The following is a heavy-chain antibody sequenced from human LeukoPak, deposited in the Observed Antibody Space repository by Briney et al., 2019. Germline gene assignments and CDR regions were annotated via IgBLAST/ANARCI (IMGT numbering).Heavy chain of an antibody. CDR2: ISSSSSYI. J-gene: IGHJ4*02. V-gene: IGHV3-21*01. CDR3: ARDPYSSSWYERNDYFDY. CDR1: GFTFSSYS. D-gene: IGHD6-13*01. Sequence: PGGSLRLSCAASGFTFSSYSMNWVRQAPGKGLEWVSSISSSSSYIYYADSVKGRFTISRDNAKNSLYLQMNSLRAEDTAVYYCARDPYSSSWYERNDYFDYWGQGTLVTVSS.